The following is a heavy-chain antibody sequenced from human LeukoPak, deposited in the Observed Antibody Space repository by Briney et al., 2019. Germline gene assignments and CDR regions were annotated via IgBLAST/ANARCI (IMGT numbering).Heavy chain of an antibody. CDR2: INSDGSST. Sequence: PGGSLRLSCAASGFTFSSYWMHWVRHAPGKGLVWVSRINSDGSSTSYADSVKGRFTISRDNAKNTLYLQMNSLRAEDTAVYYCARVSRKEYCSGGSCRGAFDIWGQGTMVTVSS. J-gene: IGHJ3*02. V-gene: IGHV3-74*01. D-gene: IGHD2-15*01. CDR3: ARVSRKEYCSGGSCRGAFDI. CDR1: GFTFSSYW.